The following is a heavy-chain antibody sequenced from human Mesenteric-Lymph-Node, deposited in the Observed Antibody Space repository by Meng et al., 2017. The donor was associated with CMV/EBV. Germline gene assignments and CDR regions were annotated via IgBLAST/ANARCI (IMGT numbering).Heavy chain of an antibody. J-gene: IGHJ2*01. CDR3: AREKYRNSSSWYLSQRRIWYFDL. V-gene: IGHV7-4-1*02. CDR2: INTNTGNP. CDR1: YV. Sequence: YVINWLRQAPGQGLEWMGWINTNTGNPTYAQGFTGRFVLSLDTSVRTAYLQISSLKAEDTAVYYCAREKYRNSSSWYLSQRRIWYFDLWGRGTLVTVSS. D-gene: IGHD6-13*01.